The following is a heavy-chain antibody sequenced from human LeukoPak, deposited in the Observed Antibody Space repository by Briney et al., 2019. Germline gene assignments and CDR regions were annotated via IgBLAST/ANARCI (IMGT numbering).Heavy chain of an antibody. CDR1: GGTFSSYT. CDR2: IIPILGIA. D-gene: IGHD3-16*01. V-gene: IGHV1-69*04. CDR3: AREGSGGRYYYYMDV. J-gene: IGHJ6*03. Sequence: SVKVSCKASGGTFSSYTISWVRQAPGRGLEWMGRIIPILGIANYAQKFQGRVTITADKSTSTAYMELSSLRSEDTAVYYCAREGSGGRYYYYMDVWGKGTTVTVSS.